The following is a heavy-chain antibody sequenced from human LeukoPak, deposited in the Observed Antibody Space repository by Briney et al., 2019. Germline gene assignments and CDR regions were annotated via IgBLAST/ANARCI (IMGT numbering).Heavy chain of an antibody. CDR1: GFTFSSYA. V-gene: IGHV3-23*01. Sequence: GGSLRLSCAAPGFTFSSYAMSWVRQAPGKGREWVSAISGSGGSTYYADSVKGRFTISRDNSKNTLYLQMNSLRAEDTAVYYCTKRGYDWNGGHYFDYWGQGTLVTVSS. CDR2: ISGSGGST. CDR3: TKRGYDWNGGHYFDY. J-gene: IGHJ4*02. D-gene: IGHD1-1*01.